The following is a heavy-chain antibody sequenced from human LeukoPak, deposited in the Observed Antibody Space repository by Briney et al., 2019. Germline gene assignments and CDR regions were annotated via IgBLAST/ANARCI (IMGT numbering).Heavy chain of an antibody. V-gene: IGHV1-46*01. CDR2: IDPSGGST. CDR3: ARDLSSGDTAMVT. CDR1: GYTFTTYY. Sequence: ASVKVSCKASGYTFTTYYMHWVRQAPGQGLEWMGIIDPSGGSTSYAQKFQGRVTMTRDTSTSTVYMELSSLRSEDTAVYYCARDLSSGDTAMVTWGQGTLVTVSS. J-gene: IGHJ4*02. D-gene: IGHD5-18*01.